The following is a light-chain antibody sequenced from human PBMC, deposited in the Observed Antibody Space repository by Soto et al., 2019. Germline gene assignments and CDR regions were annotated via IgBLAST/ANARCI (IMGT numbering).Light chain of an antibody. Sequence: QSALTQPRSVSGSLGQSVTISCTGTSSDVGSYNRVSWYQQPPGTAPRLMIYEVSNRPSGVPDRFSGSKSGNTASLTISGLQAEEEADYYCSLYTSSSNYVFGTGTKVTVL. CDR1: SSDVGSYNR. CDR3: SLYTSSSNYV. J-gene: IGLJ1*01. V-gene: IGLV2-18*01. CDR2: EVS.